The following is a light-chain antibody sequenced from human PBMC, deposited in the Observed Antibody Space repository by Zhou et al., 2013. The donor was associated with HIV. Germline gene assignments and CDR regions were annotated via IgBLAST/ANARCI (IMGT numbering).Light chain of an antibody. Sequence: AIQLTQSPSSLSASVGDRVIMTCRASQDISTALAWYQQNPGKAPKLPIHDASTLESGVPSRFSGSGSGTDFTLTISSLQPEDLATYYCQQFNSYPHVFGSGTKVDI. V-gene: IGKV1-13*02. J-gene: IGKJ3*01. CDR1: QDISTA. CDR2: DAS. CDR3: QQFNSYPHV.